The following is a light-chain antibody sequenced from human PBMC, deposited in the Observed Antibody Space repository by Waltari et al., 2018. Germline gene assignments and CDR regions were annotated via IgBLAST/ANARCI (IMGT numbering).Light chain of an antibody. CDR1: SSDVGSYNP. V-gene: IGLV2-23*03. J-gene: IGLJ3*02. CDR2: EGS. CDR3: CSYAGSSTFEGV. Sequence: QSALTQPASVSGSPGQSITISCTGTSSDVGSYNPVSWYQQHPRKAPKLMIYEGSKRPSGVSNRFSGSKSGNTASLTISGLQAEDEADYYCCSYAGSSTFEGVFGGGTKLTVL.